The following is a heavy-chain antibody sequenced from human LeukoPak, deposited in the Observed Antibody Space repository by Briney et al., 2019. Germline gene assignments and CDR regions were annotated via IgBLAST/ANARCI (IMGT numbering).Heavy chain of an antibody. V-gene: IGHV4-59*01. CDR1: GGSISSYY. CDR2: IYYSGST. Sequence: SETLSLTCTVSGGSISSYYWSWIRQPPGKGLEWIGYIYYSGSTNYNPSLKSRFTISVDTSKNKFSLKLSSVTAADTAVYYCARASTAAGIFDYWGQGTLVTVSS. J-gene: IGHJ4*02. D-gene: IGHD6-13*01. CDR3: ARASTAAGIFDY.